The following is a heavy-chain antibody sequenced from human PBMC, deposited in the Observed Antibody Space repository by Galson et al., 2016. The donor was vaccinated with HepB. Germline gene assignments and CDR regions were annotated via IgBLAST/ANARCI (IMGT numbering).Heavy chain of an antibody. CDR2: ISPYNGNT. CDR1: GYSFTSYG. CDR3: ARLAAGTMAGDY. V-gene: IGHV1-18*01. D-gene: IGHD6-25*01. Sequence: SVKVSCKASGYSFTSYGFSWVRQAPGQGLEWMGWISPYNGNTNYAQKLQGRVTMTTDTSTNTAYMELRSLRSDDTAVYFCARLAAGTMAGDYWGQGTLVTGSS. J-gene: IGHJ4*02.